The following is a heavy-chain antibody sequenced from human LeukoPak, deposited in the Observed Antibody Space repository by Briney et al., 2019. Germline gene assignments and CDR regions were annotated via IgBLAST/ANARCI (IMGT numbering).Heavy chain of an antibody. CDR2: IYPGDSDT. Sequence: GESLKIPCKGSGYSFTTYWMAWVRQTPGKGLEWIGIIYPGDSDTRYSPSFQGQVTISADKSMRVAYLQWTSLKASDTAMYYCAWSVSGAAFDYWGQGTLVTVSS. CDR1: GYSFTTYW. D-gene: IGHD6-19*01. J-gene: IGHJ4*02. V-gene: IGHV5-51*01. CDR3: AWSVSGAAFDY.